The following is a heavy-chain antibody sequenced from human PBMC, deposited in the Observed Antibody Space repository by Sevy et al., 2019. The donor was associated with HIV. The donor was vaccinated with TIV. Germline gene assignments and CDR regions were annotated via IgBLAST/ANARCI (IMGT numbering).Heavy chain of an antibody. V-gene: IGHV3-11*06. J-gene: IGHJ4*02. Sequence: GGSLRLSCAVSGFTFSDYYMTWIRQSPGKGLEWVSYISSGSSYTNYADSVKGRFTISRDNAKNSLYLEIHTLRPEDTAVYYCARSRTNYDYYYFDYWGQGTVVTVSS. D-gene: IGHD5-12*01. CDR1: GFTFSDYY. CDR2: ISSGSSYT. CDR3: ARSRTNYDYYYFDY.